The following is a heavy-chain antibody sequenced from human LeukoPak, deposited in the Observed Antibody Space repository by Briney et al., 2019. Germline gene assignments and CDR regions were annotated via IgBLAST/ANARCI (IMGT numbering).Heavy chain of an antibody. J-gene: IGHJ3*02. Sequence: GGSLRLSCAASGFTFSSYAMSWVRQAPGKGLEWVSAISGSGGSTYYADSVKGRFTISRDNAKNSLYLQMNSLRAEDTAVYYCARDSEDIVVVVAATGAFDIWGQGTMVTVSS. CDR3: ARDSEDIVVVVAATGAFDI. V-gene: IGHV3-23*01. CDR1: GFTFSSYA. D-gene: IGHD2-15*01. CDR2: ISGSGGST.